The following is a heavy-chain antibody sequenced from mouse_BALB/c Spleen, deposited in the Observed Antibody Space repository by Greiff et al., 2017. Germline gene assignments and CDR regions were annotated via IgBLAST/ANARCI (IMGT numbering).Heavy chain of an antibody. V-gene: IGHV1S29*02. CDR2: IYPYNGGT. Sequence: VKLQESGPELVKPGASVKISCKASGYTFTDYNMHWVKQSHGKSLEWIGYIYPYNGGTGYNQKFKSKATLTVDNSSSTAYMELRSLTSEDSAVYYCARGDYYGSSRFDYWGQGTTLTVSS. CDR1: GYTFTDYN. D-gene: IGHD1-1*01. CDR3: ARGDYYGSSRFDY. J-gene: IGHJ2*01.